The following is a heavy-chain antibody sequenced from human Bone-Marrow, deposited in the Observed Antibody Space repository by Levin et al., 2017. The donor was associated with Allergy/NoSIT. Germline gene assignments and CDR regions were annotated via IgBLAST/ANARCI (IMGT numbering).Heavy chain of an antibody. D-gene: IGHD4-17*01. V-gene: IGHV4-34*01. CDR1: GVSFSAHY. CDR3: AALGFNGDYNY. CDR2: INHSGSS. Sequence: SETLSLTCGVSGVSFSAHYWTWIRQPPGKGLEWIGEINHSGSSNYHNSPSLWGRVTISVDTSKNQFSLKLSSVTAADTAVYFCAALGFNGDYNYWGQGTLVTVSS. J-gene: IGHJ4*02.